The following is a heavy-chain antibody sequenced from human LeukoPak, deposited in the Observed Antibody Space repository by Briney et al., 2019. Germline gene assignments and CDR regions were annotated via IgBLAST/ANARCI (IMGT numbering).Heavy chain of an antibody. CDR1: GGSISTYF. CDR3: ARVRSYCSGGSCYPYYFDY. CDR2: IYYTGST. Sequence: PSETLSLTCTVSGGSISTYFWGWIRQPPGKGQEWMGYIYYTGSTYNSSSLKSRVTISMDTSKNQFSLKLISVTAADAAVYYCARVRSYCSGGSCYPYYFDYWGQGTLVTVS. J-gene: IGHJ4*02. D-gene: IGHD2-15*01. V-gene: IGHV4-59*01.